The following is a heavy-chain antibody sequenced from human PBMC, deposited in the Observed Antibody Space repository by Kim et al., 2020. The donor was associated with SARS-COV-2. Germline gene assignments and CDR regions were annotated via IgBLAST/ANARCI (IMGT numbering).Heavy chain of an antibody. CDR2: INHSVST. J-gene: IGHJ6*01. V-gene: IGHV4-34*01. D-gene: IGHD6-13*01. CDR3: ARRTASSWHYYYYYGMDV. Sequence: SETLSLTCAVYGGSFSGYYWSWIRQPPGKGLEWIGEINHSVSTNYNPSLKSRVTISVDTSKNQFSLKLSSVTAADTAVYYCARRTASSWHYYYYYGMDV. CDR1: GGSFSGYY.